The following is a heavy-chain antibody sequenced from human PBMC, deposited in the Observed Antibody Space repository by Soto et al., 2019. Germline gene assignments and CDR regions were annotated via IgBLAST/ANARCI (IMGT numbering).Heavy chain of an antibody. CDR2: IYHSGST. CDR1: SGSISSSNW. CDR3: ARRKYSGYDFEWFDP. J-gene: IGHJ5*02. V-gene: IGHV4-4*02. D-gene: IGHD5-12*01. Sequence: PSETLSLTCAVSSGSISSSNWWSWVRQPPGKGLEWIGYIYHSGSTNYNPSLKSRVTISVDTSKNQFSLKLSSVTAADTAVYYCARRKYSGYDFEWFDPWGQGTLVTVS.